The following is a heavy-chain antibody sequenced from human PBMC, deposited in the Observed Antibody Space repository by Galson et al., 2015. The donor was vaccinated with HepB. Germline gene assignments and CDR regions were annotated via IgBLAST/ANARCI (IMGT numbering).Heavy chain of an antibody. J-gene: IGHJ4*02. CDR1: GFTFSSYG. V-gene: IGHV3-30*18. Sequence: LRLSCAASGFTFSSYGMHWVRQAPGKGLEWVAVISYDGSNKYYADSVKGRFTISRDNSKNTLYLQMNSLRAEDTAVYYCAKEFRPSTVTTDRHFDYWGQGTLVTVSS. CDR3: AKEFRPSTVTTDRHFDY. D-gene: IGHD4-11*01. CDR2: ISYDGSNK.